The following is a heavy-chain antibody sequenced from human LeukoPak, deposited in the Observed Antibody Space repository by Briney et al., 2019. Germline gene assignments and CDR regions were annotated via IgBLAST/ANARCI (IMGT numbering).Heavy chain of an antibody. D-gene: IGHD4-17*01. V-gene: IGHV3-72*01. J-gene: IGHJ5*02. CDR1: GFTFSDHH. CDR2: VKIRADSYTT. Sequence: GGSLRLSCVASGFTFSDHHMDWVRQAPGKGLEWVGRVKIRADSYTTEYAASVKGRFTISKDDSKSSLYLKMNGLKTEDTAVYYCTREKFGDYHNWFDPWGQGTLVTVSS. CDR3: TREKFGDYHNWFDP.